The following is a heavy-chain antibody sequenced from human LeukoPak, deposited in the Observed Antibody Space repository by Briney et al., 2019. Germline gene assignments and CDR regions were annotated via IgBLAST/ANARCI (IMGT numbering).Heavy chain of an antibody. CDR2: IKQDGSET. CDR3: ARLMFLWPPIYFDY. V-gene: IGHV3-7*01. D-gene: IGHD2-8*01. CDR1: GFTVSSNY. J-gene: IGHJ4*01. Sequence: GGSLRLSCAASGFTVSSNYMSWVRQAPGKGLEWVANIKQDGSETFYVDSVKGRFTISRDNARNSVYLQMNSLRAEDTAVYYCARLMFLWPPIYFDYWGQGTLVTVSS.